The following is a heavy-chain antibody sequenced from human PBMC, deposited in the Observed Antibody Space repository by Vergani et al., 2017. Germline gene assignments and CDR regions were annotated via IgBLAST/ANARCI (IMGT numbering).Heavy chain of an antibody. CDR2: IRSDESRR. Sequence: QVQLVESGGGVVQPGGSLRLSCAASGFTFNSYGMHWVRQAPGKGLEWVASIRSDESRRYYGDSMEGPFTISRDNSKNTLYLQMNSLRAEDTAVYYCAKETYSSSWYGDWFDPWGQGTLVTVSS. V-gene: IGHV3-30*02. J-gene: IGHJ5*02. CDR1: GFTFNSYG. CDR3: AKETYSSSWYGDWFDP. D-gene: IGHD6-13*01.